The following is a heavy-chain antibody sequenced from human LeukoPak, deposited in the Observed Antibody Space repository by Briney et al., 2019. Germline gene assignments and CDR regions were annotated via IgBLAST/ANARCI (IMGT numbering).Heavy chain of an antibody. D-gene: IGHD6-13*01. V-gene: IGHV3-48*03. CDR2: ISSTGRTI. CDR1: GFTFSSHE. Sequence: PGGSLRLSCAASGFTFSSHEMNWVRQAQGKGLEWIAYISSTGRTIYYADSVKGRFTISRDNAKGSVYLQMNRLGDEDTAVYYCAREAVAAAGARSNWFDPWGRGTLVTVSS. CDR3: AREAVAAAGARSNWFDP. J-gene: IGHJ5*02.